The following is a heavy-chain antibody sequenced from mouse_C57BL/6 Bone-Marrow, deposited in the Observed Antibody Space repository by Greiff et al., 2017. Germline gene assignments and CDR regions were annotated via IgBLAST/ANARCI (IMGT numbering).Heavy chain of an antibody. D-gene: IGHD4-1*01. J-gene: IGHJ3*01. CDR2: IYPRGGNT. CDR3: ARRNLGAWFAY. V-gene: IGHV1-81*01. Sequence: QVQLKQSGAELARPGASVKLSCKASGYTFTSYGISWVKQRTGQGLEWIGEIYPRGGNTYYNEKFKGKATLTADKSSSTAYMELRSLTSEDSAVYFCARRNLGAWFAYWGQGTLVTVSA. CDR1: GYTFTSYG.